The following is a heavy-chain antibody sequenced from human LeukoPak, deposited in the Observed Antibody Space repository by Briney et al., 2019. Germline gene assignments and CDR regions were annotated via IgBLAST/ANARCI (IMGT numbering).Heavy chain of an antibody. CDR3: AKAAGGGWAPFEY. V-gene: IGHV3-23*01. D-gene: IGHD6-19*01. CDR2: ISGSGGRT. Sequence: PGGSLRLSCAAPGLTFSSYAMSWVRQARGEGLEWVSAISGSGGRTYYADSVKSRFTISRDNSKNTLYLQMNSLRAEDTAVYYCAKAAGGGWAPFEYWGQGTLVTVSS. J-gene: IGHJ4*02. CDR1: GLTFSSYA.